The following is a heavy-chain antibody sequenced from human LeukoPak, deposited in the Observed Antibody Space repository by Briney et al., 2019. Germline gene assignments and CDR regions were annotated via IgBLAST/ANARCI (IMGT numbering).Heavy chain of an antibody. D-gene: IGHD6-13*01. CDR3: ARGDTAAGGAPFDY. V-gene: IGHV4-34*01. CDR2: INHSGST. J-gene: IGHJ4*02. Sequence: SETLSLTCAVYGESFSGYYWSWLRQPPGRGLEWIGEINHSGSTSYSASLKSRVTISVDTSKNQFSLKLNSVTAADTAVYYCARGDTAAGGAPFDYWGQGTLVTVSS. CDR1: GESFSGYY.